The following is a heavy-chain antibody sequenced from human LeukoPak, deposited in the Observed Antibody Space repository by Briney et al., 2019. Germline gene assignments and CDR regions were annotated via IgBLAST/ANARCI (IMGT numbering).Heavy chain of an antibody. D-gene: IGHD4-17*01. Sequence: GESLKISCKGSGYSFTSYWISWVRQLPGKGLEWMGIIYPGDSDTRYSPSFQGQVTISADKSISTAYLQWSSLKASDTAMYYCARSMTTVTTWPYYYYYMDVWGKGTTVTVSS. V-gene: IGHV5-51*01. CDR3: ARSMTTVTTWPYYYYYMDV. CDR2: IYPGDSDT. J-gene: IGHJ6*03. CDR1: GYSFTSYW.